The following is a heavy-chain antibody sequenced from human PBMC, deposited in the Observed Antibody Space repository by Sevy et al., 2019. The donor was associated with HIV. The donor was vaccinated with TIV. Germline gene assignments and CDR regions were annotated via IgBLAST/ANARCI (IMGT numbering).Heavy chain of an antibody. J-gene: IGHJ4*02. CDR3: ARDFNDYGDYQYYFDY. V-gene: IGHV3-30*04. Sequence: GGSLRLSCAASGFTFSSYAMHWVRQAPGKGLEWVAVISYDGSNKYYADSVKGRFTISRDNSKNPLYLQMNSLRAEDTAVYYCARDFNDYGDYQYYFDYWGQGTLVTVSS. CDR2: ISYDGSNK. D-gene: IGHD4-17*01. CDR1: GFTFSSYA.